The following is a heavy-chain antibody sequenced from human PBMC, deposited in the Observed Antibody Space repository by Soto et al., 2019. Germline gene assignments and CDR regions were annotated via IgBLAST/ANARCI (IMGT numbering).Heavy chain of an antibody. V-gene: IGHV3-64D*06. CDR2: ISTNGGST. Sequence: GGSLRLSGSASGNTFSIYAMHWVRQAPGKGLEYGSSISTNGGSTDYADSVKGRFTISRDNSKNTVYLQMSSLRVEDTAVYYCVKGEYYYDSSGYYPFDYWGQGTLVTVSS. J-gene: IGHJ4*02. D-gene: IGHD3-22*01. CDR1: GNTFSIYA. CDR3: VKGEYYYDSSGYYPFDY.